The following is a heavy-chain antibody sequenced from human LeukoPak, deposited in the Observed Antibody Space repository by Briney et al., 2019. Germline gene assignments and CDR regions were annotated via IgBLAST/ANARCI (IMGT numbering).Heavy chain of an antibody. CDR1: GYTFTSYG. D-gene: IGHD6-19*01. CDR2: ISAYNGNT. Sequence: GASVKVSCKASGYTFTSYGISWVRQAPGQGLEWMGWISAYNGNTNYAQKLQGRVTMTTDTSTSTAYMELRSLRSDDTAVYYCAIHIAVAGPHDAFDIWGQGTMVTVSS. V-gene: IGHV1-18*01. CDR3: AIHIAVAGPHDAFDI. J-gene: IGHJ3*02.